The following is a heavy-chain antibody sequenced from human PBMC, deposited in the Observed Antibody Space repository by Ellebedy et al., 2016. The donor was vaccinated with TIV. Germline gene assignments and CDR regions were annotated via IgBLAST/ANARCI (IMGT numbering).Heavy chain of an antibody. CDR2: INHSGNT. D-gene: IGHD5-18*01. CDR3: ARGGTFSHGLWYFDY. CDR1: GCPISSSGYY. V-gene: IGHV4-39*06. Sequence: GSLRLSCKVSGCPISSSGYYWSCIRQPPGKGLEWIGEINHSGNTNYNPSRKSRVTISVDTSKNQFALNLNSVTAADTAAYYCARGGTFSHGLWYFDYWGQGTLVTVSS. J-gene: IGHJ4*02.